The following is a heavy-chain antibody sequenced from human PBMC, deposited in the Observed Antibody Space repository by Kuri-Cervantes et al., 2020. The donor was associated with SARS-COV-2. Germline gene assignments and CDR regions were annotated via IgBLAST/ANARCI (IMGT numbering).Heavy chain of an antibody. CDR1: GGSFSGYF. V-gene: IGHV4-34*01. CDR2: INHSGST. D-gene: IGHD6-13*01. CDR3: ARMRIAAAGTGWFDP. J-gene: IGHJ5*02. Sequence: GSLRLSCAVYGGSFSGYFWNWIRQPPGKGLEWIGEINHSGSTNYNPSLKSRVTISVDTSKNQFSLKLSSVTAADTAVYYCARMRIAAAGTGWFDPWGQGTLVTVSS.